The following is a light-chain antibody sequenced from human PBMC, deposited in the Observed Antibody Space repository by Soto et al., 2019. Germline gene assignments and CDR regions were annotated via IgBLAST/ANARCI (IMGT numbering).Light chain of an antibody. CDR2: EVT. V-gene: IGLV2-8*01. CDR1: SSDVGGYNY. Sequence: QSALTQPPSASGSPGQSVTISCTGTSSDVGGYNYFSWYQQYPGKSPKLMIYEVTKRPSGVSYRFSGSKSGNTASLTVSGLQAEDEADYYCSSYAGSTNLVFVGGTKVTVL. CDR3: SSYAGSTNLV. J-gene: IGLJ2*01.